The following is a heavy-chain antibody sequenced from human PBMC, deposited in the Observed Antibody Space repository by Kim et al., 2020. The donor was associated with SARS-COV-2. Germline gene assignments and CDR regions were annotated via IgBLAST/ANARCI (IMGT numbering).Heavy chain of an antibody. CDR1: GGTISTNH. CDR3: ARDSTTRAFDI. Sequence: SETLSLTCIASGGTISTNHWSWIRQPAGRGLEWIGRIYTSGTTNYNPSLKSRVTMSVDTSKNQFSLRLTSVTAADTAVYYCARDSTTRAFDIWGQGTVVT. J-gene: IGHJ3*02. CDR2: IYTSGTT. V-gene: IGHV4-4*07. D-gene: IGHD4-17*01.